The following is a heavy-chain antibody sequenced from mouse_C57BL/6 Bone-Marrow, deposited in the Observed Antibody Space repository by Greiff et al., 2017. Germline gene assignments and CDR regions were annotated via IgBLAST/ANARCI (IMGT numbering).Heavy chain of an antibody. J-gene: IGHJ4*01. D-gene: IGHD2-1*01. Sequence: VHVKQSGAELVRPGASVKLSCTASGFNIKDDYMHWVKQRPEQGLEWIGWIDPENGDTEYASKFQGKATITADTSSNTAYLQLSSLTSEDTAGYYCTPIYYDAMDYWGQGTSVTVSS. CDR1: GFNIKDDY. CDR2: IDPENGDT. CDR3: TPIYYDAMDY. V-gene: IGHV14-4*01.